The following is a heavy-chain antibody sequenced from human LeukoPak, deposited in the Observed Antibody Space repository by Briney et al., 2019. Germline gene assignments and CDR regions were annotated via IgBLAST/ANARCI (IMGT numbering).Heavy chain of an antibody. Sequence: GGSLRLSCAASGFTFSSYSMNWVRQAPGKGLEWVSSISSSSSYIYYADSVKGRFTISRDNAKNSLYLQMNSLRADDTAVYYCARGIVVVTAIRVGWFDPWGQGTLVTVSS. CDR3: ARGIVVVTAIRVGWFDP. J-gene: IGHJ5*02. V-gene: IGHV3-21*01. D-gene: IGHD2-21*02. CDR1: GFTFSSYS. CDR2: ISSSSSYI.